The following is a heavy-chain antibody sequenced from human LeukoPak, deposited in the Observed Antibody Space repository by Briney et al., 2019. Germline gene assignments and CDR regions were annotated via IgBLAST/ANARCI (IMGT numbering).Heavy chain of an antibody. CDR1: GYTFTSYA. CDR2: INAGNGNT. CDR3: ARDQGWNDYVVWFDP. J-gene: IGHJ5*02. Sequence: ASVKVSCKASGYTFTSYAMHWVRQAPGQRLEWMGWINAGNGNTKYSQKFQGRVTITRDTSASTAYMELSSLRSEDTAVYYCARDQGWNDYVVWFDPWGQGTLVTVSS. D-gene: IGHD1-1*01. V-gene: IGHV1-3*01.